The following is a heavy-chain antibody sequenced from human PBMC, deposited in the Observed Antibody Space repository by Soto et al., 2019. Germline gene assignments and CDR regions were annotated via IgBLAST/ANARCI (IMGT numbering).Heavy chain of an antibody. CDR2: IGSSGLSV. CDR1: GFTFSDYQ. D-gene: IGHD2-2*01. Sequence: QVHLVESGGGLVKPGGSLRLSCEASGFTFSDYQMSWIRQAPGKGLEWVSYIGSSGLSVYYEDSVKGRFTISRDNANNSLYLQMNSLRAEDSAVYYCARDLRQLLSHNYYYYYLDVWGKGTTVSVSS. J-gene: IGHJ6*03. V-gene: IGHV3-11*01. CDR3: ARDLRQLLSHNYYYYYLDV.